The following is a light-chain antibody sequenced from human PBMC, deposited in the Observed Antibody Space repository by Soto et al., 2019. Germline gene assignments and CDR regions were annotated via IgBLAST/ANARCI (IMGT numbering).Light chain of an antibody. Sequence: EVVMTQSPATVSVSPGEGVPLSCRASQTISNDVAWYQQKPGKAPRLLIYGASTRATGVPARFSGGGSGTEFTLTISSLQSEDFAFYYCQQNNKWPPVTFGGGTKVEIK. J-gene: IGKJ4*01. V-gene: IGKV3-15*01. CDR3: QQNNKWPPVT. CDR1: QTISND. CDR2: GAS.